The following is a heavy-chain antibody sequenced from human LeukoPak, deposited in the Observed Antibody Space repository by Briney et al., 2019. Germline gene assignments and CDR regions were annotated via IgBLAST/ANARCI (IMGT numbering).Heavy chain of an antibody. V-gene: IGHV3-15*01. D-gene: IGHD1-1*01. CDR2: IKSKTDGGTT. CDR3: TVHYPQLFKFDY. J-gene: IGHJ4*02. Sequence: RTGGSLRPSCAASGFTFSSYSMSWVRQAPGKGLEWVGRIKSKTDGGTTDYAAPVKGRFTISRDDSKNTLYLQMNSLKTEDTAVYYCTVHYPQLFKFDYWGQGTLVTVPS. CDR1: GFTFSSYS.